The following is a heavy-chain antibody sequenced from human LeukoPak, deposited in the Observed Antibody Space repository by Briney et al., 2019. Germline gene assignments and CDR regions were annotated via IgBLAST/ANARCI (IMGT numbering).Heavy chain of an antibody. V-gene: IGHV3-30*18. Sequence: GGSLRLSCAASGFTFSSYGMHWVRQAPGKGLERVAVISYDGSNKYYADSVKGRFTISRDNSKNTLYLQMNSLRAEDTAVYYCAKDIGRQWLALDYWGQGTLVTVSS. CDR2: ISYDGSNK. CDR3: AKDIGRQWLALDY. J-gene: IGHJ4*02. D-gene: IGHD6-19*01. CDR1: GFTFSSYG.